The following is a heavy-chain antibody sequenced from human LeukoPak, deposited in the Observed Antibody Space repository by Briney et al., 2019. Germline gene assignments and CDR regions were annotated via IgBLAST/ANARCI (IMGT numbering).Heavy chain of an antibody. CDR1: GDTFSNHP. V-gene: IGHV1-69*05. D-gene: IGHD6-6*01. CDR2: IIPSFRTT. Sequence: ASVKVSCKASGDTFSNHPISWVRQAPGQGLEWMGGIIPSFRTTNYAQKFQGRVTISTDKSTSTAYMELSSLRSDDTAVYYCARGRSMAVLNYFDYWGQGTLVTVSS. J-gene: IGHJ4*02. CDR3: ARGRSMAVLNYFDY.